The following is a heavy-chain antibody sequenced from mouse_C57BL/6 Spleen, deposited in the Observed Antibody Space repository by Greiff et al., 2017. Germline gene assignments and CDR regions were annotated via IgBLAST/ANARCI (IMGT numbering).Heavy chain of an antibody. CDR2: IDPNSGGT. D-gene: IGHD2-4*01. CDR1: GYTFTSYW. J-gene: IGHJ4*01. CDR3: ARTQNYDYGDYYAMDY. Sequence: QVQLKQPGAELVKPGASVKLSCKASGYTFTSYWMHWVKQRPGRGLEWIGRIDPNSGGTKYNEKFKSKATLTVDKPSSTAYMQLSSLTSEDSAVYYCARTQNYDYGDYYAMDYWGQGTSVTVSS. V-gene: IGHV1-72*01.